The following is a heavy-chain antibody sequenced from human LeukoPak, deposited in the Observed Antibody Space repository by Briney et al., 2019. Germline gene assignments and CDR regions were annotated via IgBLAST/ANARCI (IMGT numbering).Heavy chain of an antibody. CDR1: GFTFSSCC. CDR2: MNSYGSGR. CDR3: ARTYSSGWYC. D-gene: IGHD6-19*01. J-gene: IGHJ4*02. V-gene: IGHV3-74*01. Sequence: GGSLRLSCAASGFTFSSCCMHWGRHGPPKGLVWVSRMNSYGSGRTYADPVPGPCTISRDNAKNTLYLQLNSLRAEDTAVYYCARTYSSGWYCGGQGPLVTVS.